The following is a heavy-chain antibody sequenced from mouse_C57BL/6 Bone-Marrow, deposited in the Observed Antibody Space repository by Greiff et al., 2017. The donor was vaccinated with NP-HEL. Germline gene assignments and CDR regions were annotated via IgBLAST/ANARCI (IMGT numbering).Heavy chain of an antibody. Sequence: QVQLQQPGAELVKPGASVTMSCKASGYTFTSYWITWVKQRPGHGLEWIGDIYPGSGSTNYNEKFKSKATLTVDTSSSTAYMQLSSLTSEDSAVYYCARSYGSSYVYFDYWGQGTTLTVSS. CDR1: GYTFTSYW. V-gene: IGHV1-55*01. J-gene: IGHJ2*01. CDR2: IYPGSGST. CDR3: ARSYGSSYVYFDY. D-gene: IGHD1-1*01.